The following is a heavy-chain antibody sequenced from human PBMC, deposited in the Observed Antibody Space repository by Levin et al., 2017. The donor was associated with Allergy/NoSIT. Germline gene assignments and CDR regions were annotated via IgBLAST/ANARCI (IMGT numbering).Heavy chain of an antibody. J-gene: IGHJ4*02. CDR1: GFTFSNYG. V-gene: IGHV3-23*01. Sequence: HSGGSLRLSCVASGFTFSNYGMNWVRRAPGKGLEWVSLMSGINDATFYADSVKGRFTISRDNSRNTLYLQMNNLRAEDTAVYYCTKGVFDSWGQGTLVTVSA. CDR3: TKGVFDS. CDR2: MSGINDAT.